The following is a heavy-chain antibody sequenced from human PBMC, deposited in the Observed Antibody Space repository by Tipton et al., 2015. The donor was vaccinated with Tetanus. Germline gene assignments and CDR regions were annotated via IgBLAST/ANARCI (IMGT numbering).Heavy chain of an antibody. D-gene: IGHD2-15*01. J-gene: IGHJ3*02. CDR3: AGWELLNWNAFDI. CDR1: GGSISGHY. Sequence: TLSLTCTVSGGSISGHYWSWIRQPPGKGLEWLGRVYYSGTTKYNPSLNSRATISVDTSRNQFSLKLTSVTAADTAVYYCAGWELLNWNAFDIWGQGTGVTVSA. V-gene: IGHV4-59*11. CDR2: VYYSGTT.